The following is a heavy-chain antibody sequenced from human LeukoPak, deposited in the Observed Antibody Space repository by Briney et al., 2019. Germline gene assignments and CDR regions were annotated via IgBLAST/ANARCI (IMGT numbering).Heavy chain of an antibody. CDR3: AREQFSHTSNYFDN. V-gene: IGHV3-43*02. CDR1: GFMFDDYA. CDR2: ISGDGVSS. J-gene: IGHJ4*02. Sequence: GESLKISCAASGFMFDDYAMHWVRQVPGRGLEWVSLISGDGVSSFYADSVRGRFTISRDNNNNSLSLQMYSLTTEDTAFYYCAREQFSHTSNYFDNWGQGTLVTVSS. D-gene: IGHD5-24*01.